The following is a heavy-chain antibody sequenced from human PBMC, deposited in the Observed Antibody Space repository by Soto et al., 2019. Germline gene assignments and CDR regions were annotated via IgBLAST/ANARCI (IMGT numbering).Heavy chain of an antibody. CDR1: GGSVSSGSYY. V-gene: IGHV4-61*01. Sequence: SEKLSLTCTVSGGSVSSGSYYWSWMRQPPGKGLEWIVYIYYSGSTTYNPSLKSRVTISVDTSKNQFSLKLSSVTAADTAVYYCARDRVVGAKWASYYGMDVWGQGTT. J-gene: IGHJ6*02. CDR2: IYYSGST. D-gene: IGHD1-26*01. CDR3: ARDRVVGAKWASYYGMDV.